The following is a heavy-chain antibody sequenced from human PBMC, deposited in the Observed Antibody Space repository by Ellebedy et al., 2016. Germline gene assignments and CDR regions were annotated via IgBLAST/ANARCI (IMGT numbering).Heavy chain of an antibody. CDR1: GGSISSGGYS. CDR2: IYHSGST. Sequence: LRLXCAVSGGSISSGGYSWSWIRQPPGKGLEWIGYIYHSGSTNYNPSLKSRVTISVDTSKNQFSLKLSSVTAADTAVYYCARASYDFWSGYPPFDPWGQGTLVTVSS. CDR3: ARASYDFWSGYPPFDP. V-gene: IGHV4-30-2*01. J-gene: IGHJ5*02. D-gene: IGHD3-3*01.